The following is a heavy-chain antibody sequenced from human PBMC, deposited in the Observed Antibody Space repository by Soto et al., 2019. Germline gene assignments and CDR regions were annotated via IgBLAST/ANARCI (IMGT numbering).Heavy chain of an antibody. CDR3: ARNFHYDFWSGYSLAPYYYYYYMYV. Sequence: TLSLTCTVSGGSISSYYWSWIRQPPGKGLEWIGYIYYSGSTNYNPSLKSRVTISVDTSKNQFSLKLSSVTAADTAVYYCARNFHYDFWSGYSLAPYYYYYYMYVWGQGTTVTVSS. V-gene: IGHV4-59*01. D-gene: IGHD3-3*01. J-gene: IGHJ6*03. CDR2: IYYSGST. CDR1: GGSISSYY.